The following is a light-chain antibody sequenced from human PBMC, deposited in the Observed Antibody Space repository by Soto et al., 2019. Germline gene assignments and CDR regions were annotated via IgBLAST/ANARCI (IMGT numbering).Light chain of an antibody. CDR3: QSYDGSLNAFG. CDR1: SSNIGAGYD. Sequence: QSVLTQPPSVSGATGQRVTIYCTGSSSNIGAGYDVHWYQQLPGTAPKLLIFANTFRPSGAPDRVSGSKSGTSGSLAITGLHVDDEADYYCQSYDGSLNAFGFGTATKVTVL. J-gene: IGLJ1*01. CDR2: ANT. V-gene: IGLV1-40*01.